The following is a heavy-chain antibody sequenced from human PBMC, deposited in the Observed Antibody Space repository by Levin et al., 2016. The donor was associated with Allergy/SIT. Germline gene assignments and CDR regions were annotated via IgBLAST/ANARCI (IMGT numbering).Heavy chain of an antibody. CDR3: ARAHAPVLRFLEWLLYGMDV. J-gene: IGHJ6*02. Sequence: SVKVSCKASGGTFSSYAISWVRQAPGQGLEWMGGIIPIFGTANYAQKFQGRVTITADESTSTAYMELSSLRSEDTAVYYCARAHAPVLRFLEWLLYGMDVWGQGTTVTVSS. CDR1: GGTFSSYA. V-gene: IGHV1-69*13. CDR2: IIPIFGTA. D-gene: IGHD3-3*01.